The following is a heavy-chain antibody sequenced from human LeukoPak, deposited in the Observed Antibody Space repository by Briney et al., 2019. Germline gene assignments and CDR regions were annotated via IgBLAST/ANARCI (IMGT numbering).Heavy chain of an antibody. CDR2: ITWNSGIK. CDR1: RFTFDDYA. J-gene: IGHJ6*03. Sequence: GGSLRLSCAASRFTFDDYAMHWVRQAPGKGLEWVSGITWNSGIKAYADAVKGRFTVSRDNAKNSLYLQMNSLRSDDTALCYCARAPISGSYSQYFYMDVWGKGTTVTISS. V-gene: IGHV3-9*01. D-gene: IGHD3-10*01. CDR3: ARAPISGSYSQYFYMDV.